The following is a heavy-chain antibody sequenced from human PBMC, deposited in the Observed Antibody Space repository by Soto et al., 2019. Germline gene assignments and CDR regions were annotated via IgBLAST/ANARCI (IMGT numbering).Heavy chain of an antibody. V-gene: IGHV4-34*01. CDR3: ARGRGYVYGYNFYGMDV. CDR2: INHSGST. J-gene: IGHJ6*02. Sequence: PSETLCLTCGVYRGSFSGFYWTWVRQTPGKGLEWIGEINHSGSTNYNPSLKNRVTISVDRSTNYFSLRMTSVTAADAAVYYCARGRGYVYGYNFYGMDVWGQGTTVTVSS. CDR1: RGSFSGFY. D-gene: IGHD5-18*01.